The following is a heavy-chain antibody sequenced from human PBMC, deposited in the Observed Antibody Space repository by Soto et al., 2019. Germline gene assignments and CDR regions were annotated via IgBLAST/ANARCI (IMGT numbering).Heavy chain of an antibody. J-gene: IGHJ4*02. CDR1: GYIFTAYS. CDR2: VNPSGGSA. Sequence: VASVKVSCKTSGYIFTAYSMHWVRQAPGQGLEWMGVVNPSGGSAHYAQSFEGRVTLTRDTSTSTFYMELNSLRAEDTAVYYCARDPPPNSSGWYFSWYFDYWGQGTLVTVSS. V-gene: IGHV1-46*01. CDR3: ARDPPPNSSGWYFSWYFDY. D-gene: IGHD6-19*01.